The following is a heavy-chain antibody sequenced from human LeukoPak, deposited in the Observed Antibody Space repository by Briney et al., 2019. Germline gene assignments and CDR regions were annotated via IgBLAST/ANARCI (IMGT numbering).Heavy chain of an antibody. CDR2: IIPIFGTA. Sequence: SVKVSCKASGGTFSSYAISWVRQAPGQGLEWMGGIIPIFGTANYAQKFQGRVTITADESTSTAYMELSSLRSDDTAVYYCARAHVVVLGGALGGMDVWGQGTTVTVS. CDR1: GGTFSSYA. CDR3: ARAHVVVLGGALGGMDV. V-gene: IGHV1-69*13. J-gene: IGHJ6*02. D-gene: IGHD3-10*01.